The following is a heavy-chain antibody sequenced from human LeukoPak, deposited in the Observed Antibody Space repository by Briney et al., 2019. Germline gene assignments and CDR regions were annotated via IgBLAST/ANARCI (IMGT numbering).Heavy chain of an antibody. Sequence: SQTLSLTCAVSGGSISSGGYSWSWIRQPPGKGLEWIGEINHSGSTNYNPSLKSRVTISVDTSKNQFSLKLSSVTAADTAVYYCARGLMSRGTRYFQHWGQGTLVTVSS. J-gene: IGHJ1*01. CDR1: GGSISSGGYS. V-gene: IGHV4-30-2*01. CDR2: INHSGST. D-gene: IGHD3-10*01. CDR3: ARGLMSRGTRYFQH.